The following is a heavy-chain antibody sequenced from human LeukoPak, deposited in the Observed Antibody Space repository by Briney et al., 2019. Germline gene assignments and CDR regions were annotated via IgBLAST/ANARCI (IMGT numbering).Heavy chain of an antibody. D-gene: IGHD2-8*01. V-gene: IGHV3-23*01. Sequence: GGSLRLSCAASGFTFSSYAMTWVRQAPGKGLEWVSDISGSGGTTNYADSVKGRFTISRDNSKNTLYLQMNSLRAEDTAVYYCAKGPSFIVLMVYAADYWGQGTLVTVSS. CDR3: AKGPSFIVLMVYAADY. CDR1: GFTFSSYA. CDR2: ISGSGGTT. J-gene: IGHJ4*02.